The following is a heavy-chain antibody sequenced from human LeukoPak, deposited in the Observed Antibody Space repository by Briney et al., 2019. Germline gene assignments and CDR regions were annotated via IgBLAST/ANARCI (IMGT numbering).Heavy chain of an antibody. J-gene: IGHJ5*02. D-gene: IGHD2-15*01. V-gene: IGHV4-34*01. CDR2: IYESGTT. Sequence: SETLSLTCAVYGESLNSYYWSWVRQPPGEGLEWIGEIYESGTTKYNPSLKSRVAISMVPSKQQFSLRLSSVTAADTAVYYCARGAWATRLGSWGLGTPVIVSS. CDR1: GESLNSYY. CDR3: ARGAWATRLGS.